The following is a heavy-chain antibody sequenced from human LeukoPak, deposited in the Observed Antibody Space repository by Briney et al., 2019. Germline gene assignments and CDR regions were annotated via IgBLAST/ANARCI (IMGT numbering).Heavy chain of an antibody. J-gene: IGHJ4*02. V-gene: IGHV5-51*01. CDR3: ARSPIAAAGTVLDY. D-gene: IGHD6-13*01. Sequence: GESLRISCEGSGYSFPSSWIGWVRQLPGKGLEWMGIIYPGDSDTRYSPSFQGQVTISADKSISTAYLQWSSLKASDTAMYYCARSPIAAAGTVLDYWGQGTLVTVSS. CDR1: GYSFPSSW. CDR2: IYPGDSDT.